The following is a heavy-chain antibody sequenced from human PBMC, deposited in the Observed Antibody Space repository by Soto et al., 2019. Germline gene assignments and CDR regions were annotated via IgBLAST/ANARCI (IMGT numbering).Heavy chain of an antibody. D-gene: IGHD2-15*01. CDR2: IRSKAYGGTT. CDR3: TRAIPNRWPNPGYFDL. J-gene: IGHJ2*01. V-gene: IGHV3-49*03. Sequence: PGGSLRLSCTASGFTFGDYAMSWFRQAPGKGLEWVGFIRSKAYGGTTEYAASVKGRFTISRDDSKSIAYLQMNSLKTEDTAVYYCTRAIPNRWPNPGYFDLWGRGTQVTVSS. CDR1: GFTFGDYA.